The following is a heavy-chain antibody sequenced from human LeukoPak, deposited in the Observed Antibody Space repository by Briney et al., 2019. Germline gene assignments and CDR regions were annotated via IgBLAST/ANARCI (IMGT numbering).Heavy chain of an antibody. Sequence: ASVKVSCKASGYTFTGYYMHWVRQAPGQGLEWMGRINPNSGGTNYAQKFQGRDTMTRDTSISTAYMELSRLRSDDTAVYYCARVRPSYYGSGINWFDPWGQGTLVTVSS. CDR2: INPNSGGT. V-gene: IGHV1-2*06. D-gene: IGHD3-10*01. CDR3: ARVRPSYYGSGINWFDP. CDR1: GYTFTGYY. J-gene: IGHJ5*02.